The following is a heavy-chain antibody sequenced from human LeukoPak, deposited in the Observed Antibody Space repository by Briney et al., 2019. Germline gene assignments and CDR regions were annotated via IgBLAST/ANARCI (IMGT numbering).Heavy chain of an antibody. J-gene: IGHJ4*02. CDR1: GGSVNSGSYF. D-gene: IGHD4/OR15-4a*01. V-gene: IGHV4-61*02. CDR2: MFTTGTI. CDR3: ARLSGRDYYFDY. Sequence: TSQTLSLTCTVSGGSVNSGSYFWSWIRQPAGKGLEWIGRMFTTGTINYNPSLKSRVTISLDTSKNQFSLKLNSVTAADTAVYYCARLSGRDYYFDYWGQGTLVTVSS.